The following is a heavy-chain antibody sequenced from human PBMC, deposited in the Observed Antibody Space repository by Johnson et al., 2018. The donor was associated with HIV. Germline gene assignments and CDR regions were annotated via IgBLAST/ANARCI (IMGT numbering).Heavy chain of an antibody. CDR3: ARVRVKRVSSSSWYGGAFDI. J-gene: IGHJ3*02. Sequence: QVQLVESGGGVVQPGRSLRLSCAASGFTFSSYAMHWVRQAPGKGLEWVAVISYDGSNKYHAGSVKGRFSISRDNSKNTLYLQMNSLRAEDTAVYYCARVRVKRVSSSSWYGGAFDIWGQGTMVTVSS. CDR2: ISYDGSNK. D-gene: IGHD6-13*01. V-gene: IGHV3-30-3*01. CDR1: GFTFSSYA.